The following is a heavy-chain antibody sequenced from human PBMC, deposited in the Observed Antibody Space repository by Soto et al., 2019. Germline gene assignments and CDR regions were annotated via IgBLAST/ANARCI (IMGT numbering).Heavy chain of an antibody. CDR1: GFSFSNYY. D-gene: IGHD3-22*01. V-gene: IGHV3-74*03. Sequence: PGGSLRLSCAASGFSFSNYYMHWVRQAPGKGLVWVSRVNSDESSTTYADSVKGRFTISRDNAKKTLYLQMNSLRVEDTAVYYCAREGDGTTGYYQDYWGHGTLVTV. J-gene: IGHJ4*01. CDR3: AREGDGTTGYYQDY. CDR2: VNSDESST.